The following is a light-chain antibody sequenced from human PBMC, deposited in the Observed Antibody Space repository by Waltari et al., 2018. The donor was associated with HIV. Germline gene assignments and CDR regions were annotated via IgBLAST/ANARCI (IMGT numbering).Light chain of an antibody. J-gene: IGLJ2*01. CDR3: AAWDDSLNGVV. CDR1: SSNLGNNA. CDR2: YDD. Sequence: QSVLTQPPSVSEAPRQRVTISCSGSSSNLGNNAVNWYQQLPGKPPKLLIYYDDRLASGVSDRFSGSKSGTSASLAISGLQSEDESDYYCAAWDDSLNGVVFGGGTKLTVL. V-gene: IGLV1-36*01.